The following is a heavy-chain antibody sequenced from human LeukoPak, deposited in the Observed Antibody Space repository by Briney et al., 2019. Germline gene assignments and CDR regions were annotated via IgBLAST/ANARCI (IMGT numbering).Heavy chain of an antibody. D-gene: IGHD2-8*01. V-gene: IGHV1-2*02. CDR1: GYTFTDYY. J-gene: IGHJ4*02. CDR2: INPKSGGT. CDR3: ARDLLYCTNGVCYTGVNY. Sequence: ASVKVSCKASGYTFTDYYIHWVRQAPGQGLEWMGWINPKSGGTYYAQTFRGRVTMTRDASISTAYMELSRLRSDDTAVYYCARDLLYCTNGVCYTGVNYWGQGTLVTVSS.